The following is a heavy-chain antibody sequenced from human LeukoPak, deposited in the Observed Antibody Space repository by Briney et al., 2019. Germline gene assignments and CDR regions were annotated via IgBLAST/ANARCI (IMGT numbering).Heavy chain of an antibody. CDR1: GFTFSSYG. Sequence: GRSLRLSCAASGFTFSSYGMHWVRQAPGKGLEWVAVIWYDGSNKYYADSVKGRFTITRDNSKNTLYLQMNSLRAEDTAVYYCAGSNTYAFDIWGQGTMVTVSS. CDR2: IWYDGSNK. J-gene: IGHJ3*02. V-gene: IGHV3-33*01. CDR3: AGSNTYAFDI. D-gene: IGHD1-26*01.